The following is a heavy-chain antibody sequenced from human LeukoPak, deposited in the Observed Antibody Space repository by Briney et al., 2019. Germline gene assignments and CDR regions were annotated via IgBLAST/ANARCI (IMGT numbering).Heavy chain of an antibody. J-gene: IGHJ4*02. D-gene: IGHD2-2*01. CDR1: GGSISSYY. Sequence: SETLSLTCTVSGGSISSYYWSWIRQPPGKGLEWIGEINHSGSTNYNPSLKSRVTISVDTSKNQFSLKLSSVTAADTAVYYCARGRTGDIVVVPAAISYYFDYWGQGTLVTVSS. CDR2: INHSGST. V-gene: IGHV4-34*01. CDR3: ARGRTGDIVVVPAAISYYFDY.